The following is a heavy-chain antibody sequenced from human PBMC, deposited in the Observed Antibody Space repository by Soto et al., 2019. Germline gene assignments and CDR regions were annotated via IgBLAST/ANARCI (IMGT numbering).Heavy chain of an antibody. CDR3: ARVGITIFGVVIGYYYGMDV. V-gene: IGHV1-69*06. J-gene: IGHJ6*02. CDR1: GGTFSSYA. CDR2: IIPIFGTA. Sequence: GASVKVSCKASGGTFSSYAISWVRQAPGQGLEWMGGIIPIFGTANYAQKFQGRVTITADKSTSTAYMELSSLRSEDTAVYYCARVGITIFGVVIGYYYGMDVWGQGTTVTSP. D-gene: IGHD3-3*01.